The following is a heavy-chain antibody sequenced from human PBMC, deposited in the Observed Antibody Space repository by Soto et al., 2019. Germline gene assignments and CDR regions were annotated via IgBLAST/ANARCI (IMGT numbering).Heavy chain of an antibody. CDR3: ARTFDYYGMDV. J-gene: IGHJ6*02. V-gene: IGHV4-38-2*01. CDR2: IYHDGSV. Sequence: SATLSLTCAVSGYSFASGNYWAWIRQSPGKGLEWIGSIYHDGSVYYNPSLNGRVALSMDTSKSHFSLKLTSVTAADTAVYYCARTFDYYGMDVWGQGTTVT. CDR1: GYSFASGNY.